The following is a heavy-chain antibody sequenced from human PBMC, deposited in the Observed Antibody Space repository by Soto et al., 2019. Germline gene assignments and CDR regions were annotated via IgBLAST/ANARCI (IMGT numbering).Heavy chain of an antibody. CDR1: GYSFTTYW. Sequence: PGESLKISCKGSGYSFTTYWIGWVRQMPGKGLEWMGIIYPGDSDTRYSPSFQGQVTISADKSISTAYLQWSSLKASDTAMYYCARAPPNWGSWFDPWGQGTLVTVSS. D-gene: IGHD7-27*01. V-gene: IGHV5-51*01. CDR2: IYPGDSDT. J-gene: IGHJ5*02. CDR3: ARAPPNWGSWFDP.